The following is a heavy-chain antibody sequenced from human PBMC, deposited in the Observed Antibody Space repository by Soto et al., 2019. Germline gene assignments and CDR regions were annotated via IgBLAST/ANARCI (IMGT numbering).Heavy chain of an antibody. CDR1: GGSISSGDYY. Sequence: SETLSLTCTVSGGSISSGDYYWSWIRQPPGKGLEWIGYIYYSGGTYYNPSLKSRVTISVDTSKNQFSPKLSSVTAADTAVYYCARSDYYYYGMDVWGQGTTVTVSS. CDR2: IYYSGGT. CDR3: ARSDYYYYGMDV. J-gene: IGHJ6*02. V-gene: IGHV4-30-4*01.